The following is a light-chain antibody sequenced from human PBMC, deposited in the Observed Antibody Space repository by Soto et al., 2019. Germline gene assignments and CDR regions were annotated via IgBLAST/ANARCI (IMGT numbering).Light chain of an antibody. V-gene: IGLV2-14*01. CDR1: SSDVGGYNY. CDR2: DVS. Sequence: QSALTQPASVSGSPGQSITISCTGTSSDVGGYNYVSWYQQQPGKAPKLMIYDVSNRPSGVSNRFSGSKSGNTASLTISGLQDEDEADYYCSSYTSSSTVVFGGGTKVTVL. CDR3: SSYTSSSTVV. J-gene: IGLJ2*01.